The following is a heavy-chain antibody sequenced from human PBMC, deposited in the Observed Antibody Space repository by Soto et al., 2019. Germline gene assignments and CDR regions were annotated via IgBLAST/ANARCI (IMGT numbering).Heavy chain of an antibody. CDR2: ISAYNGNT. Sequence: QVRLVQSGAELKEPGASVKVSCKASGYTFTSYGVSWVRQAPGQGLEWMGWISAYNGNTFHAKKVQGRVTMSTDTSTTTAYMELRSLRSDDTAVYYCARGSSPRPGATPFDVWGQGTMVTVSS. CDR3: ARGSSPRPGATPFDV. J-gene: IGHJ3*01. D-gene: IGHD6-6*01. CDR1: GYTFTSYG. V-gene: IGHV1-18*01.